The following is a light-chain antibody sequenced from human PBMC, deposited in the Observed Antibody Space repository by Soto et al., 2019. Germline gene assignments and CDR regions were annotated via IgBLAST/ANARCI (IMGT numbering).Light chain of an antibody. CDR3: SSYTSSSTLGGV. CDR2: DVS. V-gene: IGLV2-14*01. Sequence: LAQPASVSGSPGQSITISCTGTSSDVGGYNYVSWYQQHPGKAPKLMIYDVSNRPSGVSNRFSGSKSGNTASLTISGLQAEDEADYYCSSYTSSSTLGGVFGTGTKVTVL. J-gene: IGLJ1*01. CDR1: SSDVGGYNY.